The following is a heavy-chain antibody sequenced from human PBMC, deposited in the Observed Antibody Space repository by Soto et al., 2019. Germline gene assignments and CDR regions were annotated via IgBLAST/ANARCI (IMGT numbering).Heavy chain of an antibody. CDR1: GASINSYY. CDR2: IHNSGST. V-gene: IGHV4-59*01. Sequence: SETLSLTCSVSGASINSYYWSWIRQPPEKGLEWIGYIHNSGSTNYNPSLKSRVTMPLDASKNQFSLKLTSLTAADTAVYYCARGGYSYGRDYGMDVWGQGTTVTVSS. CDR3: ARGGYSYGRDYGMDV. J-gene: IGHJ6*02. D-gene: IGHD5-18*01.